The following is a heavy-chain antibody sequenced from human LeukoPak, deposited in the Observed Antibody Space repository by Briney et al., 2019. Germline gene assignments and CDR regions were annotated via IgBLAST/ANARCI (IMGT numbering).Heavy chain of an antibody. V-gene: IGHV3-30*04. CDR2: ISYDGSNK. CDR3: ARGSGYLETFDY. CDR1: GFIFSSYA. D-gene: IGHD3-22*01. J-gene: IGHJ4*02. Sequence: GGSLRLSCAASGFIFSSYAMHWVRQAPGKGLEWVAVISYDGSNKYYADSVKGRFTISRDNSRNTLYLQMNSLRAEDTAVYYCARGSGYLETFDYWGQGTLVTVSS.